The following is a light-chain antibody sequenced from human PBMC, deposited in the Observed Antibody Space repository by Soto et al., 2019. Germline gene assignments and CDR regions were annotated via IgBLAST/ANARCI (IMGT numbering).Light chain of an antibody. CDR3: QSYDSSLSGVI. CDR1: SSNIGAGYD. V-gene: IGLV1-40*01. Sequence: QPVLTQPPSVSGVPGQRVTISCTGASSNIGAGYDVEWYQQLQGTAPKVLIYGNSDRPSGVPDRFSGSTSGTSASLPITGLQADYEADYYCQSYDSSLSGVIFGGGTKLTVL. J-gene: IGLJ2*01. CDR2: GNS.